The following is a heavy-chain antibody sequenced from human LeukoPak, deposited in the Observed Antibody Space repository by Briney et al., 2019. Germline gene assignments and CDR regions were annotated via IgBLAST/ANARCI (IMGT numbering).Heavy chain of an antibody. J-gene: IGHJ6*03. V-gene: IGHV1-2*02. Sequence: ASVKVSCKASGDTFIDYYMHWVRQAPGQGLEWMGWINPKSGDTNYAQQFQGRVTMTRDTSINTAYLELSRLRSDDTAVYYCARDSSSWYSAYYYYMDVWGKGTTVTISS. CDR2: INPKSGDT. CDR1: GDTFIDYY. CDR3: ARDSSSWYSAYYYYMDV. D-gene: IGHD6-13*01.